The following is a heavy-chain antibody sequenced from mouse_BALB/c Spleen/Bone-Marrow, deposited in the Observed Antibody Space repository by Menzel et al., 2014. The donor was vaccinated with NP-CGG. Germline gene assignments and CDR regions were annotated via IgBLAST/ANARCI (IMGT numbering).Heavy chain of an antibody. J-gene: IGHJ3*01. Sequence: VQLQQSGAELVRPGVSVKISCKGSGYTFTDYAMHWVKQSHAKSLEWIGVISTYYGDASYNQKFKGKATMTVDKSSSTAYMELARLTSEDSAIYYCARYDGSSYGWFAYWGQGTLVTVSA. V-gene: IGHV1S137*01. CDR1: GYTFTDYA. CDR2: ISTYYGDA. D-gene: IGHD1-1*01. CDR3: ARYDGSSYGWFAY.